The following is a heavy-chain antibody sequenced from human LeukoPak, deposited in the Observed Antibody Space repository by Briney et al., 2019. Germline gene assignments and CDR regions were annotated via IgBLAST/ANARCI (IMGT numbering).Heavy chain of an antibody. CDR1: GFTVSSNY. J-gene: IGHJ3*02. CDR3: ATWLVATDAFDI. D-gene: IGHD6-19*01. CDR2: IYSGGST. Sequence: PGGSLRLSCAASGFTVSSNYMGWVRQAPGKGLEWVSVIYSGGSTYYADSVKGRFTISRDNSKNTLYLQMNSPRAEDTAVYYCATWLVATDAFDIWGQGTMVTVSS. V-gene: IGHV3-66*02.